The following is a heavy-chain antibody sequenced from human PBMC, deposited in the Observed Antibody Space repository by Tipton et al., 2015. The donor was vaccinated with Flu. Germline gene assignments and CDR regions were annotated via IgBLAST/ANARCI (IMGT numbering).Heavy chain of an antibody. CDR1: GGSITRGSYY. CDR3: ARRDYSNYVSEPRSWFDP. J-gene: IGHJ5*02. Sequence: LSCTVSGGSITRGSYYYNWIRQPAGKGLEWIGRIYTNANTNYKPSLKSRVTISIDRSNNQVSLRLVSVTATDTAIYYCARRDYSNYVSEPRSWFDPWGQGILVTVSS. V-gene: IGHV4-61*02. D-gene: IGHD4-11*01. CDR2: IYTNANT.